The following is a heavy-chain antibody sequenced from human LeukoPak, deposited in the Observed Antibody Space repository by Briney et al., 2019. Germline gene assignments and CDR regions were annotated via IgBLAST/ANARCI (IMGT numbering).Heavy chain of an antibody. V-gene: IGHV3-21*01. CDR3: ARHGCPNCYHIDL. Sequence: PGGSLRLSCAASGFTFSRYSMNWFRQAPGKGLEWVSSISSSGTYIFYGDSVKGQFTIFRDNAQNSLYLQMNSLRAEDTAVYYCARHGCPNCYHIDLWGQGTLVTVSS. D-gene: IGHD2-2*01. CDR1: GFTFSRYS. J-gene: IGHJ4*01. CDR2: ISSSGTYI.